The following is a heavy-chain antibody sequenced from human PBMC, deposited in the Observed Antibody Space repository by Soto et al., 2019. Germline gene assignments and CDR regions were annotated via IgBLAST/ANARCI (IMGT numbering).Heavy chain of an antibody. Sequence: QVQLVQSGAEVKKPGASVKVSCKASGYIFTNYDINWVRQATGQGLEYLGWINPNSGNTGYVQKFKGRVTMTRNTSINTAYMELNNLRSEDTAVYYCARGIKYGDYARWCDPWGQGTLVTVSS. J-gene: IGHJ5*02. CDR1: GYIFTNYD. CDR3: ARGIKYGDYARWCDP. V-gene: IGHV1-8*01. CDR2: INPNSGNT. D-gene: IGHD4-17*01.